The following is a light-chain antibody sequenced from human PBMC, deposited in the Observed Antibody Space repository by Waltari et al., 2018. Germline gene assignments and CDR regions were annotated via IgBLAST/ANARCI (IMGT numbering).Light chain of an antibody. CDR1: QRVRSIY. CDR2: VAS. V-gene: IGKV3-20*01. Sequence: VFTQSPDTLSVSPGERATLSRRTSQRVRSIYLAWYQQKPGQAPRLLIYVASTRATGIPDRFSGSGSGTDFSLTISRLEPEDFAVYYCQQYGSSLVTFGGGTKVEVK. CDR3: QQYGSSLVT. J-gene: IGKJ4*02.